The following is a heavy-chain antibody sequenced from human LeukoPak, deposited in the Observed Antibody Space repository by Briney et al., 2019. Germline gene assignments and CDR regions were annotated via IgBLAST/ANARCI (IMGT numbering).Heavy chain of an antibody. CDR3: AKSDLSYWYFDL. Sequence: PGGSLRLSCAASGLTFSSYWMLWVRQAPGKGLEWVSSITSSSSYVNYAASVKGRFTISRDNAKNSLYLQMNSLRAEDTAVYYCAKSDLSYWYFDLWGRGTLVTVS. CDR2: ITSSSSYV. V-gene: IGHV3-21*01. CDR1: GLTFSSYW. J-gene: IGHJ2*01.